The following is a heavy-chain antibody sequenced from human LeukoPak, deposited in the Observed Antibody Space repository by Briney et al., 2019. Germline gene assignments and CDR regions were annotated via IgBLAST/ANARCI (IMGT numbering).Heavy chain of an antibody. V-gene: IGHV1-2*02. D-gene: IGHD3-9*01. CDR1: GYTFTGYY. J-gene: IGHJ5*02. Sequence: ASVKVSCKASGYTFTGYYMHWVRQAPGQGLEWMGWINPNSGGTNYAQKFQGRVTMTRDTSISTAYMELSRLRSDDTAVYYCARGDILTGYYFSSWFDPWGQGTLVTVSS. CDR3: ARGDILTGYYFSSWFDP. CDR2: INPNSGGT.